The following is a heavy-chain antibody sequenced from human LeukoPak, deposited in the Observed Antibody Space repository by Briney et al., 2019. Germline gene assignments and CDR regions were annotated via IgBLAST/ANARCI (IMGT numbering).Heavy chain of an antibody. CDR1: GYTFTGYY. CDR2: INPNSGGT. J-gene: IGHJ4*02. CDR3: AREMGVAAAGIATDY. Sequence: ASVKVSCKASGYTFTGYYMHWVRQAPGQGLEWMGWINPNSGGTNYAQKFQGWVTMTRDTSISTAYMELSRLRSDDTAVYYCAREMGVAAAGIATDYWGQGTLVTVSS. V-gene: IGHV1-2*04. D-gene: IGHD6-13*01.